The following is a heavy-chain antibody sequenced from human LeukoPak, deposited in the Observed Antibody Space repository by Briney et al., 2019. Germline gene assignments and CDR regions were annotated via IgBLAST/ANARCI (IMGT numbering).Heavy chain of an antibody. V-gene: IGHV4-59*12. CDR3: AREGIAAYFDY. Sequence: SETLSLTCTVSGGSISSYYWSWIRQPPGKGLEWIGYIYYSGSTNYNPSLKSRVTISVDTSKNQFSLKLSSVTAADTAVYYCAREGIAAYFDYWGQGTLVTVSS. J-gene: IGHJ4*02. CDR2: IYYSGST. CDR1: GGSISSYY. D-gene: IGHD6-13*01.